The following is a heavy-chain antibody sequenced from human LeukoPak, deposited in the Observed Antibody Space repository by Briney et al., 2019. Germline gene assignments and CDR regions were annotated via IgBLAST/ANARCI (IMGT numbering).Heavy chain of an antibody. CDR1: ADTFIRSA. CDR3: ATGPYTSDRGGFYYYYMDV. J-gene: IGHJ6*03. CDR2: IVPTLDTA. Sequence: SAKDSCKTSADTFIRSALNCVRQALGQGPEWVGRIVPTLDTAHYAPRFEGRVTITADRSTTTEFMELRRLASDEAAVYFCATGPYTSDRGGFYYYYMDVWGKGTTVTVSS. D-gene: IGHD2-2*02. V-gene: IGHV1-69*06.